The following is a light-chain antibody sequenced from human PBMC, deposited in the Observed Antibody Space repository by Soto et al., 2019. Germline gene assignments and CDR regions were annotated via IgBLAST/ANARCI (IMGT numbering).Light chain of an antibody. J-gene: IGKJ5*01. CDR3: QQYNNWPIT. CDR1: QSISSN. CDR2: RTS. V-gene: IGKV3-15*01. Sequence: ETVITQSPATLSVSPGERATLSCRASQSISSNLAWYQQKPGQAPRLLMFRTSTRATGVPARFSGSGSGTEFTLTISSLQSEDFAVYYCQQYNNWPITFGQGTRLEI.